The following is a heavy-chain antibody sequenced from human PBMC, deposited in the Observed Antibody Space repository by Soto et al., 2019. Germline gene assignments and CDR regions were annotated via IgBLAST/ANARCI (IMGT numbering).Heavy chain of an antibody. D-gene: IGHD6-19*01. Sequence: QVQLVESGGGVVQPGRSLRLSCAASGFTFSNHGMHWVRQPPGKGLEWLAVISYDGSNEYYADSVKGRFTISRDNSNNTGYLQMNSLRAEDTVVYYCAKDRWLVSVSYYDMDVWGQGTTVTVSS. J-gene: IGHJ6*02. V-gene: IGHV3-30*18. CDR2: ISYDGSNE. CDR1: GFTFSNHG. CDR3: AKDRWLVSVSYYDMDV.